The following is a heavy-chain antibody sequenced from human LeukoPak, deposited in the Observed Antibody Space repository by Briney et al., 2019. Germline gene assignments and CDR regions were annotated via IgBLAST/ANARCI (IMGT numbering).Heavy chain of an antibody. CDR1: GFTFNSYG. J-gene: IGHJ4*02. CDR2: IWYDGSNK. V-gene: IGHV3-33*06. D-gene: IGHD4-17*01. CDR3: AKARTTRGFDY. Sequence: GRSLRLSCAASGFTFNSYGIHWVRQAPGKGLEWVAFIWYDGSNKYYADSVKGRFTISRDNSKNTLYLQMNSLRAEDTAVYYCAKARTTRGFDYWGQGTLVTVSS.